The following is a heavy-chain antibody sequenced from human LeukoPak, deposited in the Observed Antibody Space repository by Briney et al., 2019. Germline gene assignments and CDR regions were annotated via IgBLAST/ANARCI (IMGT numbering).Heavy chain of an antibody. D-gene: IGHD6-6*01. CDR1: GFTVSSNY. CDR2: IYTGGST. J-gene: IGHJ4*02. Sequence: PGGSLRLSCAASGFTVSSNYMSWVRQAPGKGLEWVSLIYTGGSTYYADSVKGRFTISRDNSKNTLYLQMNSLRAADTAVYYCARDKGTSYLSSFDYWGQGTLVTVSS. V-gene: IGHV3-53*05. CDR3: ARDKGTSYLSSFDY.